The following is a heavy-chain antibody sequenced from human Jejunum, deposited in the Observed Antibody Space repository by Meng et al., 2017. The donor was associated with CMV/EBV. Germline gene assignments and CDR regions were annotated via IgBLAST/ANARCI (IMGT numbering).Heavy chain of an antibody. D-gene: IGHD3-16*01. CDR2: VNTNTGNP. J-gene: IGHJ4*02. CDR1: GYSFPTYP. CDR3: AREATWGSYPFDY. V-gene: IGHV7-4-1*02. Sequence: CKSSGYSFPTYPVNWVRQAPGQGLEWLGWVNTNTGNPTYGQDFKGRFVFSLDTSVSTAYLQISSLEPDDTAIYYCAREATWGSYPFDYWGQGTLVTVSS.